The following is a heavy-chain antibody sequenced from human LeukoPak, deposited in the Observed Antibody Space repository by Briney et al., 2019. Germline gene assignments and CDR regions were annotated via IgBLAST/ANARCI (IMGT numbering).Heavy chain of an antibody. CDR2: ISSSSSTI. J-gene: IGHJ4*02. CDR3: AKDLLPNWNYAGCFDY. Sequence: GGSLRLSCAASGFTFSSYSMNWVRQAPGKGLEWVSYISSSSSTIYYADSVKGRFTISRDNSKNTLYLQMNSLRAEDTAVYYCAKDLLPNWNYAGCFDYWGQGTLVTVSS. V-gene: IGHV3-48*01. D-gene: IGHD1-7*01. CDR1: GFTFSSYS.